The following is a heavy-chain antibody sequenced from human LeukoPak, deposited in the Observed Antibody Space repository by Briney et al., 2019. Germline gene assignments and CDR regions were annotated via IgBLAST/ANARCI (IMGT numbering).Heavy chain of an antibody. J-gene: IGHJ4*02. CDR3: ARTRRDGYNYEVDYFDY. Sequence: PSETLSLTCTVSGGSISTYYWNWIRQPPGKGLEWIGYIYYSGRTNYNPSLKSRLTISVDTSKNQFSLKLTSVTAADTAVYYCARTRRDGYNYEVDYFDYWGQGTLVTVSS. D-gene: IGHD5-24*01. CDR1: GGSISTYY. CDR2: IYYSGRT. V-gene: IGHV4-59*08.